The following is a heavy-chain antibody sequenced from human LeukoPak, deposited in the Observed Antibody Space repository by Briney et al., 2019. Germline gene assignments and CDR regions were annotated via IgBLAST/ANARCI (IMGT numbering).Heavy chain of an antibody. V-gene: IGHV3-30-3*01. CDR1: GFTFSSYA. Sequence: GGSLRLSCAASGFTFSSYAMHWVPQAPGKGLEWVAVISYDGSNKYYADSVKGRFTISRDNSKNTLYLQMNSLRAEDTAVYYCAKDPDIVVVPAAIPYYFDYWGQGTLVTVSS. CDR3: AKDPDIVVVPAAIPYYFDY. CDR2: ISYDGSNK. J-gene: IGHJ4*02. D-gene: IGHD2-2*01.